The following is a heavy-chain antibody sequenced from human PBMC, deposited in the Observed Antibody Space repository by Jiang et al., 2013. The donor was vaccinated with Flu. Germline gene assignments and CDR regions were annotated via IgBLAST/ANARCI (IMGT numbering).Heavy chain of an antibody. J-gene: IGHJ4*02. CDR3: AREPGRYCSGGSCYSVR. Sequence: LLKPSETLSLTCAVYGGSFSGYYWSWIRQPPGKGLEWIGEINHSGSTNYNPSLKSRVTISVDTSKNQFSLKLSSVTAADTAVYYCAREPGRYCSGGSCYSVRWGQGTLVTVSS. CDR1: GGSFSGYY. CDR2: INHSGST. V-gene: IGHV4-34*01. D-gene: IGHD2-15*01.